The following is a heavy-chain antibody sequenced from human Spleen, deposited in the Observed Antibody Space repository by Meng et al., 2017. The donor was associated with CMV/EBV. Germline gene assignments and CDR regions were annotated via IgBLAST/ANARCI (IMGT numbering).Heavy chain of an antibody. Sequence: GESLKISCAASGFTFSSYAMSWVRQAPGKGLEWVSVIYSGGSSTYYADSVKGRFTISRDNSRNTLYLQMNSLRVEDTAVYYCATRGGVVVPSANYAFEIWGQGTMVTVSS. CDR1: GFTFSSYA. D-gene: IGHD2-2*01. CDR3: ATRGGVVVPSANYAFEI. CDR2: IYSGGSST. J-gene: IGHJ3*02. V-gene: IGHV3-23*03.